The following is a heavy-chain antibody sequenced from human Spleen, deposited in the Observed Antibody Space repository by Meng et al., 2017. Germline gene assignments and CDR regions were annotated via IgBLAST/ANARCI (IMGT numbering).Heavy chain of an antibody. D-gene: IGHD6-13*01. CDR1: GYIFSEFD. V-gene: IGHV1-3*01. J-gene: IGHJ4*02. Sequence: VQLVQSGAELKEPGASVRISCKASGYIFSEFDLQWVRQAPGQRLEWMGWINGANGKTEYAQRFHGRITISRDTSANLAFMHLRSLRSEDTAVYYCARDRAASNDYSDYWGPGTLVTVSS. CDR3: ARDRAASNDYSDY. CDR2: INGANGKT.